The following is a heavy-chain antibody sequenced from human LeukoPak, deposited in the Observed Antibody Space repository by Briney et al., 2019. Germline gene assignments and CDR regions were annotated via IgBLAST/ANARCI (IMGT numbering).Heavy chain of an antibody. Sequence: GGSLRLSCAASGFTFSSYGMHWVRQAPGKGLEWVAVIWYDGSNKYYADSVKGRFTISRDTSKNTLYLQMDSLRAEDTAVYYCASGDTTGYSGDAFNIWGQGTMVTVSS. V-gene: IGHV3-33*03. CDR3: ASGDTTGYSGDAFNI. CDR1: GFTFSSYG. D-gene: IGHD3-22*01. CDR2: IWYDGSNK. J-gene: IGHJ3*02.